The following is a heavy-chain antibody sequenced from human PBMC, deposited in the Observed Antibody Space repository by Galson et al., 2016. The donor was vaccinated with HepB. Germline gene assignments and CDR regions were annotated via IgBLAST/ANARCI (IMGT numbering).Heavy chain of an antibody. V-gene: IGHV3-30*18. D-gene: IGHD2-2*01. CDR1: GFTFSRYG. J-gene: IGHJ4*02. CDR2: ISYDGSNK. Sequence: SLRLSCAVSGFTFSRYGMYWVRQAPAKGLEWVALISYDGSNKYYADSVKGRFTISRDNSKNTLYLQMNSLRAEDTAVYYCAKEGCYYGSSASCHDHFHYWGQGTLVTVSS. CDR3: AKEGCYYGSSASCHDHFHY.